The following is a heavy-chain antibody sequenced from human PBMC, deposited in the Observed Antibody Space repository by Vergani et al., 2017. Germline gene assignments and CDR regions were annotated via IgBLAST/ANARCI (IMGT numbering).Heavy chain of an antibody. V-gene: IGHV4-31*11. Sequence: QVQLQESGPGLVKPPGTLSLTCAVSGGSISSGGYYWSWVRQRPGMGLDWIGYIYYSGTTYYNPSLESRLTISLDTSENHLSLKLTSVTAADTAVYFCARGSCLGGSCYKPLFDYWGQGILVTVSS. D-gene: IGHD2-15*01. CDR1: GGSISSGGYY. CDR3: ARGSCLGGSCYKPLFDY. CDR2: IYYSGTT. J-gene: IGHJ4*02.